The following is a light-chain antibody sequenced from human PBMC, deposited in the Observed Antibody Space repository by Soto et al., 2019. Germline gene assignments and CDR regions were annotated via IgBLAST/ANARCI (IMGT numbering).Light chain of an antibody. CDR2: DAS. Sequence: DIQMTQSPSSLSASVGDRVTITCQASQDISNYLKWYQQKPGKAPKLLIYDASNLETGVPSRLSGSGSGTDFTVTISSLQPEDIATYYCQQYDNLPPFFGPGTKVDIK. CDR3: QQYDNLPPF. J-gene: IGKJ3*01. V-gene: IGKV1-33*01. CDR1: QDISNY.